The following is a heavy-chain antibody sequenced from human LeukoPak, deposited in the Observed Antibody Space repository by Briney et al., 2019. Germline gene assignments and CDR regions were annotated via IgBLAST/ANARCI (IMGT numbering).Heavy chain of an antibody. CDR3: ARSPEAIIVVPAAPALDY. CDR2: INHSGST. V-gene: IGHV4-34*01. CDR1: GGSFSGYY. Sequence: SETLSLTCAVYGGSFSGYYWSWIRQPPGKGLEWIGEINHSGSTNYNPSLKSRVTISVDTSKNQFYLKLSSVTAADTAVYYCARSPEAIIVVPAAPALDYWGQGTLVTVSS. J-gene: IGHJ4*02. D-gene: IGHD2-2*01.